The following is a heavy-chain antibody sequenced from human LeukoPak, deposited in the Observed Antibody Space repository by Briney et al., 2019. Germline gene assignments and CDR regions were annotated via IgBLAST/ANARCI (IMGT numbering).Heavy chain of an antibody. CDR3: AGGPSSTSSYYYGMDV. D-gene: IGHD2-2*01. V-gene: IGHV4-34*01. CDR1: GGSFSGYY. CDR2: INHSGST. Sequence: SETLSLTCAVYGGSFSGYYWSWIRQPPGKGLEWIGEINHSGSTNYNPSLKSRVTISVDTSKNQFSLKLSSVTAADTAVYYCAGGPSSTSSYYYGMDVWGQGTTVTVSS. J-gene: IGHJ6*02.